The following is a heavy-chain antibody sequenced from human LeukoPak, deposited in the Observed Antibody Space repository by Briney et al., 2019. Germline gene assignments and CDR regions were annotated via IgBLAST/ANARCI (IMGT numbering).Heavy chain of an antibody. J-gene: IGHJ5*02. CDR2: IYYSGST. CDR3: ARDFDGGKVWFDP. D-gene: IGHD4-23*01. CDR1: GGSISSYY. V-gene: IGHV4-59*01. Sequence: SETLSLTCTVSGGSISSYYWSWIRQPPGKGLEWIGYIYYSGSTNYNPSLKGRVTISVDTSKNQFSLKLSSVTAADTAVYYCARDFDGGKVWFDPWGQGTLVTVSS.